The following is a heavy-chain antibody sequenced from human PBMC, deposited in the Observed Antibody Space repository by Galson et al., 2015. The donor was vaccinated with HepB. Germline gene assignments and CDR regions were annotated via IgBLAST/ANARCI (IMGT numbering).Heavy chain of an antibody. J-gene: IGHJ4*02. CDR3: ASGPKEWEPLDY. V-gene: IGHV3-30-3*01. CDR2: ISYDGSNK. Sequence: SLRLSCAASGFTFSSYAMHWVRQAPGKGLEWVAGISYDGSNKYYADSVKGRFTISRDNSKNTLYLQMNSLRAEDTAVYYCASGPKEWEPLDYWGQGTLVTVSS. D-gene: IGHD1-26*01. CDR1: GFTFSSYA.